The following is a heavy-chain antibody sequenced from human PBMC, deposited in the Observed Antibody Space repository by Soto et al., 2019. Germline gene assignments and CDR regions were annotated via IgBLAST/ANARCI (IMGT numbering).Heavy chain of an antibody. D-gene: IGHD2-8*02. CDR3: ARDKITGLFDY. V-gene: IGHV4-4*02. Sequence: SETLSLTCTVSGGSMSSSNWWNWVRQPPGKGLEWIGETHHSGRTNYNPSLKSRVTISVDTSKNHFSLKLTSVTAADTAVYYCARDKITGLFDYWGQGTLVTVSS. CDR2: THHSGRT. J-gene: IGHJ4*02. CDR1: GGSMSSSNW.